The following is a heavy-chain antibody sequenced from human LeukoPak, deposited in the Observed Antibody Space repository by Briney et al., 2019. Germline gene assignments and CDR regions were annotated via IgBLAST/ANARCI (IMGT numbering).Heavy chain of an antibody. J-gene: IGHJ6*02. Sequence: SETLSLTCTVSGGSISSYYWSWIRQPPGKGLEWIGYIYYSGSTNYNPSLKSRVTISVDTSKNQFSLKLSSVTAADTAVYYCARDRRGYSDVWGQGTTVTVSS. CDR2: IYYSGST. D-gene: IGHD5-18*01. CDR3: ARDRRGYSDV. CDR1: GGSISSYY. V-gene: IGHV4-59*12.